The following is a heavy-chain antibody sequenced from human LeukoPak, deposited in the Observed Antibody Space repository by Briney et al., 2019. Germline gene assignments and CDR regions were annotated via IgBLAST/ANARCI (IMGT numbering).Heavy chain of an antibody. V-gene: IGHV3-30*18. Sequence: GGSLRLSCAASGFTFSSYSMNWVRQAPGKGLEWEAVISYDGSNKYYADSVKGRFTISRDNSKNTLYLQMNSLRAEDTAVYYCAKAYYYDSSGYEPDYWGQGTLVTVSS. D-gene: IGHD3-22*01. CDR1: GFTFSSYS. CDR3: AKAYYYDSSGYEPDY. J-gene: IGHJ4*02. CDR2: ISYDGSNK.